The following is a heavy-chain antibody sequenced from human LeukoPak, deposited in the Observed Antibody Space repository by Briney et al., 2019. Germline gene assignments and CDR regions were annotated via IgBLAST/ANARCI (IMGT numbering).Heavy chain of an antibody. D-gene: IGHD2-15*01. J-gene: IGHJ6*03. CDR2: ISNSGST. V-gene: IGHV4-59*11. Sequence: SETQSLTCTVSGGSISSHYWSWMRQSPVKGLEWIGDISNSGSTSYNPSLKSRVTISIDTSKNQFSLKLSSVTAADTAVYYCGRDALVGYFSYYYMDVWGKGTTVTVSS. CDR1: GGSISSHY. CDR3: GRDALVGYFSYYYMDV.